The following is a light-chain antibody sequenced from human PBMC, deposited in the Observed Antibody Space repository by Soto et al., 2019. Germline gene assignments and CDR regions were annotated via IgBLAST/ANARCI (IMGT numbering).Light chain of an antibody. CDR1: SSDVGDYNY. CDR3: GSYTSSSTLSWV. J-gene: IGLJ3*02. Sequence: QSALTQPASVSGSPGQSITISCTGTSSDVGDYNYVSWYQHHPGKAPKVMIYEVNNRPSGVSDRFSGSKSGNTASLTISGLQAEDEADYYCGSYTSSSTLSWVFGGGTKVTVL. V-gene: IGLV2-14*01. CDR2: EVN.